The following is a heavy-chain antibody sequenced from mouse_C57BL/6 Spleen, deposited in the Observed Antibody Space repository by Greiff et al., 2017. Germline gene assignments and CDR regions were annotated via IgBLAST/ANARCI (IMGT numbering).Heavy chain of an antibody. CDR1: GFNIKDYY. CDR3: TTFITTVVADY. D-gene: IGHD1-1*01. CDR2: IDPEDGDT. V-gene: IGHV14-1*01. Sequence: EVQLQQSGAELVRPGASVKLSCTASGFNIKDYYMHWVKQRPEQGLEWIGRIDPEDGDTEYAPKFQGKATMTADTSSNTAYLQLSRLTSEDTAVYYCTTFITTVVADYWGQGTTLTVSS. J-gene: IGHJ2*01.